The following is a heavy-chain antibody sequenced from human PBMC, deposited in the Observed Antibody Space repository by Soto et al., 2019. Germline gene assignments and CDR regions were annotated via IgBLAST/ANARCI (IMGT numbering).Heavy chain of an antibody. CDR2: IYYSGST. Sequence: SETLSLTCTVSGGSISSGDYYWSWIRQPPGKGLEWIGYIYYSGSTFYNQSLKNRVTISLDTSKIQFSLKLSSVTAADTAVYYCVREGGENWFDPWGQGTLVTVSS. V-gene: IGHV4-30-4*01. CDR1: GGSISSGDYY. D-gene: IGHD3-16*01. CDR3: VREGGENWFDP. J-gene: IGHJ5*02.